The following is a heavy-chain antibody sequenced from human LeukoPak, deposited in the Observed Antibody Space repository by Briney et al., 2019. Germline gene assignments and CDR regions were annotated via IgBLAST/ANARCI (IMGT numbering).Heavy chain of an antibody. V-gene: IGHV1-18*01. CDR2: ISAYNGNT. J-gene: IGHJ6*02. D-gene: IGHD3-22*01. Sequence: ASVKVSCKASGYTFTSYGISWVRQAPGQGLEWMGWISAYNGNTNYAQKLQGRVTMTTDTSTSTAYMELRSLRSDDTAVYYCARDYYYDSSGYRGYYYYGMDVWGQGTTLTVSS. CDR3: ARDYYYDSSGYRGYYYYGMDV. CDR1: GYTFTSYG.